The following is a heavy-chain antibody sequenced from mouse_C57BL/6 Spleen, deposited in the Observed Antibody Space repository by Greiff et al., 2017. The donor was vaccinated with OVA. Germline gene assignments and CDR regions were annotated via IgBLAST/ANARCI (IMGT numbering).Heavy chain of an antibody. J-gene: IGHJ1*03. CDR1: GFTFSDYG. CDR3: ARPRTTVVATNFDV. V-gene: IGHV5-17*01. D-gene: IGHD1-1*01. Sequence: EVKLVESGGGLVKPGGSPKLSCAASGFTFSDYGMHWVRQAPEKGLEWVAYISSGSSTIYYADTVKGRFTISRDNAKNTLFLQMTSLMSEDTAMYYCARPRTTVVATNFDVWGTGTTVTVSS. CDR2: ISSGSSTI.